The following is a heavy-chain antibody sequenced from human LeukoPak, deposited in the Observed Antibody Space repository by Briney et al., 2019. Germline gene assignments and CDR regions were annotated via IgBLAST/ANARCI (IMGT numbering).Heavy chain of an antibody. Sequence: GASVKVSCKASSYTFTGYGISWVRQAPGQGLEWMGWISGSNGNTNYAQKFQGRVSVTADTSTSTAYMELRSLRSDDTAVYYCARSGRGTYYCFDLWGQGTLVTVSS. CDR1: SYTFTGYG. D-gene: IGHD1-26*01. CDR2: ISGSNGNT. CDR3: ARSGRGTYYCFDL. V-gene: IGHV1-18*01. J-gene: IGHJ4*02.